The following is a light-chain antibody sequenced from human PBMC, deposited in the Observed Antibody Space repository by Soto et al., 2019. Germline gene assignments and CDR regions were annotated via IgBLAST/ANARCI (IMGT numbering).Light chain of an antibody. CDR1: SGYSNYK. CDR2: VGTGGIVG. J-gene: IGLJ2*01. CDR3: GADHGSGSNFVV. V-gene: IGLV9-49*01. Sequence: QPVLTQPPSASASLGASVTLTCTLSSGYSNYKVDWYQQRPGKDPRFVMRVGTGGIVGSKGDGIPDRFSVLGSGLNRYLTIKNIQEEDESDYHCGADHGSGSNFVVFGGGTKLTVL.